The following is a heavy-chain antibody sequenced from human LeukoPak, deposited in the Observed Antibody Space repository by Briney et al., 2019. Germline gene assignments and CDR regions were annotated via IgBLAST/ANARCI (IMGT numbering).Heavy chain of an antibody. V-gene: IGHV4-38-2*02. CDR3: ARDSRASGIFDY. Sequence: PSETLSLTCDVSGYSISRSYYWGWIRQPPGKGLEWIRSIYHSGSTYYNPSLKSRVTISVDTSKNQFSLKLSSVTAADTAVYYCARDSRASGIFDYWGQGTLVTVSS. CDR1: GYSISRSYY. D-gene: IGHD1-26*01. CDR2: IYHSGST. J-gene: IGHJ4*02.